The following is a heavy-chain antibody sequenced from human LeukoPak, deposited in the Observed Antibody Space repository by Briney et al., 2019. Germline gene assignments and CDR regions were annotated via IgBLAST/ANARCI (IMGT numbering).Heavy chain of an antibody. J-gene: IGHJ6*04. Sequence: GGSLRLSCAASGFTFGSYWMHWVRQAPGKGLVWVSRISSDGSSTTYADSVKGRFTISRDNAKNTLYLQMNSLRAEDTAVYYCSRVNYDFWSGYMYVMDVWGKGTTVTVSS. CDR3: SRVNYDFWSGYMYVMDV. CDR1: GFTFGSYW. CDR2: ISSDGSST. D-gene: IGHD3-3*01. V-gene: IGHV3-74*01.